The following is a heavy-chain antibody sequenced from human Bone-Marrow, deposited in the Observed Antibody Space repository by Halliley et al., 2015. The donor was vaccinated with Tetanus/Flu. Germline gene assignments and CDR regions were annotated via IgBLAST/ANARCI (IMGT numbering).Heavy chain of an antibody. CDR2: ISSGGSMT. Sequence: ISSGGSMTFSPDSGKGRFTISRDNADNSLYLQMNSLRAEDTAVYYCARAPSLTDMPYYAMDVWGQGTTVTVSS. V-gene: IGHV3-21*01. J-gene: IGHJ6*02. D-gene: IGHD2-15*01. CDR3: ARAPSLTDMPYYAMDV.